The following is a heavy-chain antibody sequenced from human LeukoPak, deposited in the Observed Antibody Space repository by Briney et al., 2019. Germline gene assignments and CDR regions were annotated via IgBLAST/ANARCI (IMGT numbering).Heavy chain of an antibody. CDR3: ARVSEQLVSGYYYYYMDV. D-gene: IGHD6-6*01. V-gene: IGHV1-8*01. CDR1: GYTFTSYD. Sequence: ASVKVSCKASGYTFTSYDINWVRQATGQGLEWMGWMNPNSGNTGYAQKFQGRVTMTRNTSISTAYMELSSLRSEDTAVYYCARVSEQLVSGYYYYYMDVWGKGTTVTVSS. J-gene: IGHJ6*03. CDR2: MNPNSGNT.